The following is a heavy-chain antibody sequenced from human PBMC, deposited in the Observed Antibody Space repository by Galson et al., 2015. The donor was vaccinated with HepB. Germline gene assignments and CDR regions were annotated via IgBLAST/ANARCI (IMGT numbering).Heavy chain of an antibody. D-gene: IGHD6-19*01. CDR3: ARDRSSGWWWDY. CDR2: ITTYNYK. J-gene: IGHJ4*02. V-gene: IGHV3-21*04. CDR1: GFYFSSYS. Sequence: SLRLSCAASGFYFSSYSMTWVRQAPGKGLEWVSSITTYNYKYQADSLKGRFTIYRDNAKNSLYLQMNSLKTEDTAVYYCARDRSSGWWWDYWGQGALVTVSS.